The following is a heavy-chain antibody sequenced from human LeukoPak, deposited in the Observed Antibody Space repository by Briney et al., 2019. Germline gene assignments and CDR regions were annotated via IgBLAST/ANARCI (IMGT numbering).Heavy chain of an antibody. CDR2: ISGSGGST. D-gene: IGHD3-9*01. J-gene: IGHJ6*03. CDR3: AKDTYYDILTGLSGYYMDV. Sequence: GGSLRLSCAASGFTFSSYSMNWVRQAPGKGLEWVSAISGSGGSTYYADSVKGRFTISRDNSKNTLYLQMNSLGAEDTAVYYCAKDTYYDILTGLSGYYMDVWGKGTTVTVSS. V-gene: IGHV3-23*01. CDR1: GFTFSSYS.